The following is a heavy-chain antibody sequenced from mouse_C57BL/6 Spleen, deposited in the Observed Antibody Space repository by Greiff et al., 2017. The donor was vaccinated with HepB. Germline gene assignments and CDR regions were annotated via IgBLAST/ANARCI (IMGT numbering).Heavy chain of an antibody. CDR2: ISNGGGST. Sequence: EVQRVESGGGLVQPGGSLKLSCAASGFTFSDYYMYWVRQTPEKRLEWVAYISNGGGSTYYPDTVKGRFTISRDNAKNTLYLQMSRLKSEDTAMYYCARHGGSPWYFDVWGTGTTVTVSS. CDR1: GFTFSDYY. CDR3: ARHGGSPWYFDV. V-gene: IGHV5-12*01. J-gene: IGHJ1*03.